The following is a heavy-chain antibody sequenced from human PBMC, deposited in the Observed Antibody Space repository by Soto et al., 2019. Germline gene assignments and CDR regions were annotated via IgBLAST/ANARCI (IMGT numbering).Heavy chain of an antibody. CDR3: ARISYYDSSGYYSDYYGMDV. Sequence: QVQLVESGGGVVQPGRSLRLSCAASGFTFSSYAMHWVRQAPGKGLEWVAVISYDGSNKYYADSVKGRFTISRDNSKNTLYLQMNSLRAEDTAVYYCARISYYDSSGYYSDYYGMDVWGQGTTVTVSS. D-gene: IGHD3-22*01. CDR2: ISYDGSNK. V-gene: IGHV3-30-3*01. J-gene: IGHJ6*02. CDR1: GFTFSSYA.